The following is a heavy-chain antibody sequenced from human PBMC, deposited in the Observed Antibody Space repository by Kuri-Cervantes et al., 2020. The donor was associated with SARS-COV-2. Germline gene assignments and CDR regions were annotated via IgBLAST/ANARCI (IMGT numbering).Heavy chain of an antibody. V-gene: IGHV3-7*05. J-gene: IGHJ4*02. CDR1: GFTFSSYW. CDR2: IKQDGSEK. CDR3: ARVGYCSSTSCRRFDY. Sequence: GESRKISCAASGFTFSSYWMSWVRQAPGKGLEWVANIKQDGSEKYYVDSVKGRFTISRDNAKNSLYLQMNSLRAEDTAVYYCARVGYCSSTSCRRFDYWGQGTLVTVSS. D-gene: IGHD2-2*01.